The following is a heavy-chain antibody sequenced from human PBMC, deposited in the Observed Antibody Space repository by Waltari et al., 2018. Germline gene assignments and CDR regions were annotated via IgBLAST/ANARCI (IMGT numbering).Heavy chain of an antibody. Sequence: QVQLVQSGAEVKRPGASVKVSCKATGYTFNGYYINWVRQAPGQGLQWMGWINPNSGGTNFAQKFQGRVSMSWDTSISTAYMELRWLRSDDTAVYFCARIRAPLALYGMDVWGQGTTVTVSS. CDR1: GYTFNGYY. J-gene: IGHJ6*02. CDR2: INPNSGGT. CDR3: ARIRAPLALYGMDV. V-gene: IGHV1-2*02. D-gene: IGHD3-10*01.